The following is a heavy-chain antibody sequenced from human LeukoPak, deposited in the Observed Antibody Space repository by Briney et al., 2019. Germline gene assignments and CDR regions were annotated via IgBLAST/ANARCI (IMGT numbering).Heavy chain of an antibody. Sequence: EASVKVSCKASGYTFTGYYMHWVRQAPGQGLEWMGWINPNSGGTNYAQKFQGRVTMTRDTSISTAYMELSRLRSDDTAVYYCARIGFSSGWRYDYWGQGTLVTVSS. CDR2: INPNSGGT. CDR3: ARIGFSSGWRYDY. J-gene: IGHJ4*02. CDR1: GYTFTGYY. V-gene: IGHV1-2*02. D-gene: IGHD6-19*01.